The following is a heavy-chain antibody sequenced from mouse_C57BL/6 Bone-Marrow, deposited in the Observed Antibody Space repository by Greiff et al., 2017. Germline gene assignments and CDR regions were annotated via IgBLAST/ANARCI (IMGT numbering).Heavy chain of an antibody. J-gene: IGHJ3*01. CDR3: TRDYDLFAY. Sequence: QVHVKQSGAELVRPGASVTLSCKASGYTFTDYEMHWVKQTPVHGLEWIGAIDPETGGTAYNQKFKGKAILTADKSSSTAYMELRSLTSEDSAVYYCTRDYDLFAYWGQGTLVTVSA. CDR2: IDPETGGT. CDR1: GYTFTDYE. D-gene: IGHD2-4*01. V-gene: IGHV1-15*01.